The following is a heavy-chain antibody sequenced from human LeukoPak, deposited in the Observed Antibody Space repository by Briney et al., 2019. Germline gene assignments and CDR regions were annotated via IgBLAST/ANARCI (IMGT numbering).Heavy chain of an antibody. Sequence: GGSLRLSCAASGFTFSSYAMHWVRQAPGKGLEWVAIISDDGSNEYYADSVKGRFTISRDNSKNTLYLQMNSLRAEDTAVYYCATPKGGSGSHRAPLEYWGQGTLVTVST. CDR2: ISDDGSNE. J-gene: IGHJ4*02. CDR1: GFTFSSYA. CDR3: ATPKGGSGSHRAPLEY. V-gene: IGHV3-30-3*01. D-gene: IGHD3-10*01.